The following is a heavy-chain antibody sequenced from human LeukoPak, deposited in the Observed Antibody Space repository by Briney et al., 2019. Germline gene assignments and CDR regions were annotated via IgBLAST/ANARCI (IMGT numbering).Heavy chain of an antibody. CDR1: NGSVSSGSYY. Sequence: PSETLSLTCTVSNGSVSSGSYYWSWIRQPPGKGLEWIGYIYYTGSTNYNPSLKSRVTISIDTSKNQFSLKLTSVTTADTAVYYCASPKITRDFDYWGQGTLVTVSS. D-gene: IGHD1-14*01. J-gene: IGHJ4*02. V-gene: IGHV4-61*01. CDR3: ASPKITRDFDY. CDR2: IYYTGST.